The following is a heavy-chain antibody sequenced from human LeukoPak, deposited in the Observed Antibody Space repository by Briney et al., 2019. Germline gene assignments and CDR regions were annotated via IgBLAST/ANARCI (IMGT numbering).Heavy chain of an antibody. V-gene: IGHV3-21*01. D-gene: IGHD3-10*01. CDR2: ISSSSSYI. J-gene: IGHJ4*02. Sequence: GGSLRLSCAASGFTFSSYWMDWVRQAPGKGLEWVSSISSSSSYIYYADSVKGRFTISRDNAKNSLYLQMNSLRAEDTAVYYCARDKMWFGELFDYWGQGTLVTVSS. CDR1: GFTFSSYW. CDR3: ARDKMWFGELFDY.